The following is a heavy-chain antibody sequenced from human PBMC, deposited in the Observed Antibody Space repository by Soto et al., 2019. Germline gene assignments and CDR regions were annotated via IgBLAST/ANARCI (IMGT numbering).Heavy chain of an antibody. V-gene: IGHV1-69*13. CDR2: IIPIFGTA. D-gene: IGHD3-3*01. Sequence: SVKVSCKASGGTFSSYAISWVRQAPGQGLEWMGGIIPIFGTANYAQKFQGRVTITADESTSTAYMELSSLRSEDTAVYYCARAAYDFWSGYPEAGDYYYYGMDVWGQGTTVTVSS. J-gene: IGHJ6*02. CDR3: ARAAYDFWSGYPEAGDYYYYGMDV. CDR1: GGTFSSYA.